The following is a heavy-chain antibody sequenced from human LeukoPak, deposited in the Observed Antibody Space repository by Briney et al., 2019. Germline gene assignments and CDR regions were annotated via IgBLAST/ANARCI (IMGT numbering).Heavy chain of an antibody. V-gene: IGHV4-59*01. CDR3: ARVHTIFGVSDAFDI. D-gene: IGHD3-3*01. CDR1: GGSFSGYY. J-gene: IGHJ3*02. Sequence: SETLSLTCAVYGGSFSGYYWSWIRQPPGKGLEWIGYIYYSGSTNYNPSLKSRVTISVDTSKNQFSLKLSSVTAADTAVYYSARVHTIFGVSDAFDIWGQGTMVTVSS. CDR2: IYYSGST.